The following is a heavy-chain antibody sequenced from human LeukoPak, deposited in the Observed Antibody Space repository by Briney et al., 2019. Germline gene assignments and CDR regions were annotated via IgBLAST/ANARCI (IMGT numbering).Heavy chain of an antibody. D-gene: IGHD2-21*02. J-gene: IGHJ4*01. CDR2: IYDSGST. CDR1: GGSIRSSYYY. Sequence: PSETLSLTCTVSGGSIRSSYYYWGWIRQPPGKGLEWIGSIYDSGSTYYNPSLKSRVTISVDTSKNQFSLKLSSVTAADTAVYYWCRRGEDFVVVTANPLFEYWGQGTLVTVSS. CDR3: CRRGEDFVVVTANPLFEY. V-gene: IGHV4-39*03.